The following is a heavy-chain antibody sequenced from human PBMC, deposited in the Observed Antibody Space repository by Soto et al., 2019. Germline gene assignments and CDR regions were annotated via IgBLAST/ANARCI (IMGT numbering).Heavy chain of an antibody. Sequence: GGSLRLSCAASGFTFSSYGMHWVRQAPGKGLEWVAVISYDGSNKYYADSVKGRFTISRDNSKNTLYLQMNSLRAEDTAVYYCAKDRVHNWNQLVGYYGMDVWGQGTTVTVSS. D-gene: IGHD1-20*01. V-gene: IGHV3-30*18. CDR3: AKDRVHNWNQLVGYYGMDV. CDR1: GFTFSSYG. CDR2: ISYDGSNK. J-gene: IGHJ6*02.